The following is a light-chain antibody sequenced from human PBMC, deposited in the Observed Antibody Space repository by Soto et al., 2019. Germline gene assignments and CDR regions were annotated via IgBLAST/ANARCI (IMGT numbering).Light chain of an antibody. V-gene: IGKV1-5*01. Sequence: DIQMTQSPSTLSASVGDRVTITCRASQSISSWLAWYRQKPGKAPKLLIYDASSLESGVPSRFSGSGSGTEFTLTISSLQPDDFATYYCQQYNSYSPYTFGQGTKLEIQ. CDR3: QQYNSYSPYT. J-gene: IGKJ2*01. CDR1: QSISSW. CDR2: DAS.